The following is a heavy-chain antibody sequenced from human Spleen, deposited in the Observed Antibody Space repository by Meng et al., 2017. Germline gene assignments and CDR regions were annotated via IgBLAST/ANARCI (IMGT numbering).Heavy chain of an antibody. J-gene: IGHJ6*02. CDR2: IHPRDSDT. V-gene: IGHV5-51*01. D-gene: IGHD6-19*01. CDR1: GYTFSNYW. Sequence: GGSLRLSCKGSGYTFSNYWIGWVRQMPGKGLEWMGMIHPRDSDTGYSPSFQGQVTISADKSISTAYLQWSSLKASDTAMYYCARLLSFSSGWFGPYYYHGMDVWGQGTTVTVSS. CDR3: ARLLSFSSGWFGPYYYHGMDV.